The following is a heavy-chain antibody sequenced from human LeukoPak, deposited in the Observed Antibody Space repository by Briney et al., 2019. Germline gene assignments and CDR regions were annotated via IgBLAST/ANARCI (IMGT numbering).Heavy chain of an antibody. V-gene: IGHV3-53*01. Sequence: GGSLRLSCAASGLSVTSNYMSWVRQAPEKGLEWVSVIYSGGSTYYADSVTGRFTISRDNSKNTLYLQMNSLRAEDTAVYYCARVLPAGNCFDDWGQGILVTVSS. CDR1: GLSVTSNY. CDR3: ARVLPAGNCFDD. J-gene: IGHJ4*02. CDR2: IYSGGST. D-gene: IGHD4-23*01.